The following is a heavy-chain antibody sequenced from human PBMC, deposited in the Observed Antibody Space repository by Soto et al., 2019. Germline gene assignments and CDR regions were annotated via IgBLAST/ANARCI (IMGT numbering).Heavy chain of an antibody. CDR2: IKRDGTEK. D-gene: IGHD6-6*01. V-gene: IGHV3-7*05. CDR3: VRDRTEYGSYGSSYYYVFDI. CDR1: GFTFNAYW. J-gene: IGHJ3*02. Sequence: EVQLVESGGGLVQPGGSLRLSCAASGFTFNAYWMTWVRQAPGKGLEWVANIKRDGTEKNYVDSVKGRFTGSRDNAKNSLHLQMYSLRAEDTAVYYCVRDRTEYGSYGSSYYYVFDIWGQGTKVTVSS.